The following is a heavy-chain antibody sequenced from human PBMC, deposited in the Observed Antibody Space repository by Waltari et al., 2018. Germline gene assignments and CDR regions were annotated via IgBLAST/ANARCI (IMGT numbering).Heavy chain of an antibody. CDR2: IKRKIDGETT. CDR1: GFSFSDVW. V-gene: IGHV3-15*01. CDR3: TTGDCSGGSCHAFDF. Sequence: EMPLVESGGGLVKPGGSLRLSCAASGFSFSDVWMHWVRQAPGKGLEWVGRIKRKIDGETTDYAAPVKGRFTISRDDSKSTLYLQMDGPATEDTAVYYCTTGDCSGGSCHAFDFWGQGTVVTVSS. D-gene: IGHD2-15*01. J-gene: IGHJ3*01.